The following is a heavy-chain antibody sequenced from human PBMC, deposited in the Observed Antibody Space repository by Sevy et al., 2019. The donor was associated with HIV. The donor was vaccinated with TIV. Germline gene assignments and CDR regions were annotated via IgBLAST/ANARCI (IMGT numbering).Heavy chain of an antibody. V-gene: IGHV3-9*01. Sequence: GGSLRLSCAASGFTFDDYAMHWVRQAPGKGLEWVSGISWNSGSIGYADSVKGRFTISRDNAKNSLYLQMNSLRAEDTALYYCAKDPSRWQWLHFDYWGQGTLVTVSS. CDR2: ISWNSGSI. D-gene: IGHD6-19*01. J-gene: IGHJ4*02. CDR1: GFTFDDYA. CDR3: AKDPSRWQWLHFDY.